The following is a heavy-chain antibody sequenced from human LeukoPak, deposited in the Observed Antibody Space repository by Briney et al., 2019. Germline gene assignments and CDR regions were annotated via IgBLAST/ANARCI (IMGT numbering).Heavy chain of an antibody. V-gene: IGHV4-59*01. Sequence: PSETLSLTCTVSGGSISSYYWSWIRQPPGKGLEWIGYIYYSGSTNYNPSLKSRVTISVDTSKNQFSLKLSSVTAADTAVYYCARGATVTSRYFQHWGQGTLVTVSS. CDR2: IYYSGST. J-gene: IGHJ1*01. CDR1: GGSISSYY. CDR3: ARGATVTSRYFQH. D-gene: IGHD4-17*01.